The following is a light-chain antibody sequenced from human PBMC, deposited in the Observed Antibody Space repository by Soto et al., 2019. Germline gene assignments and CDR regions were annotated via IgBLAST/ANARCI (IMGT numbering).Light chain of an antibody. V-gene: IGKV3D-15*01. CDR3: QLSANRPLT. J-gene: IGKJ4*01. CDR1: QSVDSN. CDR2: GAS. Sequence: IVITNSPATLSVTHGERATLSCRASQSVDSNLAWYQQKPGQAPRLLIFGASTRATGIPARFSGSGSGTDFTLTIISLQSEDFGVYFCQLSANRPLTFGGGGKV.